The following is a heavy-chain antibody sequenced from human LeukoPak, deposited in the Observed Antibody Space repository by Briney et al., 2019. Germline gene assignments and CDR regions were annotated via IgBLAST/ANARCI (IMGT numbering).Heavy chain of an antibody. CDR1: GFTFTNAW. Sequence: GSLRLSCAASGFTFTNAWMSWVRQAPGKGLEWIGFIHYTGSINYNPSLKSRVTMSVDTSKNQFSLKLSSVTAADTAVYYCARLTGRWLQLLRFTGHFDYWGQGTLVTVSS. J-gene: IGHJ4*02. V-gene: IGHV4-59*12. CDR2: IHYTGSI. D-gene: IGHD5-24*01. CDR3: ARLTGRWLQLLRFTGHFDY.